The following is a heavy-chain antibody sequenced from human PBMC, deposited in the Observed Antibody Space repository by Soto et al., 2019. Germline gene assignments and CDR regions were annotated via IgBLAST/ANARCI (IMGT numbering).Heavy chain of an antibody. V-gene: IGHV1-69*01. CDR3: ANGASDYYDSISWFDP. Sequence: QVQLVQSGAEVKKPGSSVKVSCKASGGTFSSYAISWVRQAPGQGLEWMGGIIPIFGTANYAQKFQGRVTITADESTSTAYMDLRSLRSEDTAVYYCANGASDYYDSISWFDPWGQGTLVTVSS. CDR2: IIPIFGTA. CDR1: GGTFSSYA. J-gene: IGHJ5*02. D-gene: IGHD3-22*01.